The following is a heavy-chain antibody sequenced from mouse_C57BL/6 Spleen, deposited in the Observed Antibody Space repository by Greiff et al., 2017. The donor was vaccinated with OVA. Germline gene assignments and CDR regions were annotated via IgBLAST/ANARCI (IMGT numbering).Heavy chain of an antibody. J-gene: IGHJ3*01. Sequence: EVKLMQSGGGLVKPGASLKLSCAASGFTFSSYAMSWVRQTPEKGLEWIATIRDGGRYTYYPDNVKGRVTISRDNAKNNLYLQMSHRKSEDTAMYYCARELDGNYGTYWGQGTLVTVSA. CDR3: ARELDGNYGTY. V-gene: IGHV5-4*01. CDR2: IRDGGRYT. CDR1: GFTFSSYA. D-gene: IGHD2-1*01.